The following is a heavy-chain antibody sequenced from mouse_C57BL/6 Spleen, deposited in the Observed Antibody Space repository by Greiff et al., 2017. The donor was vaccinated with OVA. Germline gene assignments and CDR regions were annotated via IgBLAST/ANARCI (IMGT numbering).Heavy chain of an antibody. CDR2: ISSGSSTI. J-gene: IGHJ2*01. CDR1: GFTFTDYG. D-gene: IGHD1-2*01. CDR3: ARDTTAYYCDD. V-gene: IGHV5-17*01. Sequence: EVMLVESGGGLVKPGGSLKLSCAASGFTFTDYGMHWVRQAPEQGLEWVAYISSGSSTIYYADTVTGRFTISSDNSTNTLFKQMTSLGSEDTSLYYGARDTTAYYCDDWGQGTTLTVAS.